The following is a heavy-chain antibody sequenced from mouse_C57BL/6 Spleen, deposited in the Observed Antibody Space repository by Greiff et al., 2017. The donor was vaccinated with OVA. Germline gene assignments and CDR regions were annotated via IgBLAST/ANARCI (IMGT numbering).Heavy chain of an antibody. V-gene: IGHV2-2*01. CDR1: GFSLTSYG. J-gene: IGHJ3*01. CDR3: ARGGTVPLAY. CDR2: IWSGGST. Sequence: QVQLKQSGPGLVQPSQSLSITCTVSGFSLTSYGVHWVRQSPGKGLEWLGVIWSGGSTDYNAAFISRLSISKDNSKSQVFFKMNSLQADDTAIYYCARGGTVPLAYWGQGTLVTVSA. D-gene: IGHD1-1*01.